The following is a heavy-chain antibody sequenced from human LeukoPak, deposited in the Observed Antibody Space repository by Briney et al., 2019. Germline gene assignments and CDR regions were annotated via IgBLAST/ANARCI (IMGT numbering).Heavy chain of an antibody. CDR1: GFTFISYA. Sequence: QTGGSLRLSCAASGFTFISYAMSWVRQAPGKGLEWVSTLSGVGNSTYYADSVKGRFTISRDSSKNTLYLQMNSLRAEDTAVYFCAKGPMYYYDSSAPYPEYFQHWGQGTLVTVSS. V-gene: IGHV3-23*01. D-gene: IGHD3-22*01. CDR2: LSGVGNST. CDR3: AKGPMYYYDSSAPYPEYFQH. J-gene: IGHJ1*01.